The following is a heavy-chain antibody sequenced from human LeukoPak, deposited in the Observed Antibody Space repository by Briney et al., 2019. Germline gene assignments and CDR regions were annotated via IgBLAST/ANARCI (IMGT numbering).Heavy chain of an antibody. Sequence: PSETLSLTCTVSGGSISSYYWSWIRQPPGKGLGWIGYIYYSGGTNYNPHPTSRVSISVDTSKNHLSLKLSSVTAADTAVYYCARHYYFGVDVWGQGTTVTVSS. J-gene: IGHJ6*02. CDR2: IYYSGGT. CDR3: ARHYYFGVDV. V-gene: IGHV4-59*08. CDR1: GGSISSYY.